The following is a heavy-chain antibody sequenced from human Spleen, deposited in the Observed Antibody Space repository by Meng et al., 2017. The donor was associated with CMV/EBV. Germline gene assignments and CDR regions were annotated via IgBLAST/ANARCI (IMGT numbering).Heavy chain of an antibody. CDR3: ARSYSSYRYFDY. D-gene: IGHD6-6*01. CDR2: IYYSGST. J-gene: IGHJ4*02. Sequence: QVQLQESGPGLVXPXXXXXLTXTVSGGSISSGDYYWSWIRQPPGKGLEWIGYIYYSGSTYYNPSLKSRVTISVDTSKNQFSLKLSSVTAADTAVYYCARSYSSYRYFDYWGQGTLVTVSS. CDR1: GGSISSGDYY. V-gene: IGHV4-30-4*08.